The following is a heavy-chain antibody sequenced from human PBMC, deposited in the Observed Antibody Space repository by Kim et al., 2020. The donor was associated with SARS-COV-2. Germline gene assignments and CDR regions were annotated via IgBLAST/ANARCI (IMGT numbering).Heavy chain of an antibody. D-gene: IGHD3-10*01. Sequence: ASVKVSCKASGYTFTSYAMHWVRQAPGQRLEWMGWINAGNGNTKYSQKFQGRVTITRDTSASTAYMELSSLRSEDTAVYYCAGVYYGSGSYYQDYTYYGMDVWGQGTTVTVSS. V-gene: IGHV1-3*01. CDR3: AGVYYGSGSYYQDYTYYGMDV. CDR1: GYTFTSYA. J-gene: IGHJ6*02. CDR2: INAGNGNT.